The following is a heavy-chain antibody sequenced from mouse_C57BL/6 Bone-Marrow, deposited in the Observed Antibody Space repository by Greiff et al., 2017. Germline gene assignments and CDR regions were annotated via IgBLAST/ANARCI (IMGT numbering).Heavy chain of an antibody. CDR1: GYAFSSSW. CDR2: IYPGDGDT. V-gene: IGHV1-82*01. D-gene: IGHD1-1*01. J-gene: IGHJ4*01. Sequence: QVQLQQSGPELVKPGASVKISCKASGYAFSSSWMNWVKQRPGKGLEWIGRIYPGDGDTNYNGKFKGKATLTADKSSSTAYMQLSSLTSEDSAVYFGARYSINSYGSSCAMDYWGQGTSVTVSS. CDR3: ARYSINSYGSSCAMDY.